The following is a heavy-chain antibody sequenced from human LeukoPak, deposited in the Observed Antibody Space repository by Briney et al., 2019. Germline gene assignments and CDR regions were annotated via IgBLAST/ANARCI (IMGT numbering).Heavy chain of an antibody. D-gene: IGHD3-10*01. CDR2: ILFDGSEK. Sequence: GGSLRLSCAASGFIFNTYGMHWVRQDPGKGLEWVAVILFDGSEKYYADSVKGRFTISRDNSKNSLYLQMNSLRVEDTAVYYCVRSQYYFDYWGQGTLVTVSS. J-gene: IGHJ4*02. V-gene: IGHV3-30*03. CDR3: VRSQYYFDY. CDR1: GFIFNTYG.